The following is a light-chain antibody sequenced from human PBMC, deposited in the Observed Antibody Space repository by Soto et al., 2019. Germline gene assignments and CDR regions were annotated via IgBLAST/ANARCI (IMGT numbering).Light chain of an antibody. V-gene: IGKV3-20*01. CDR2: GAS. Sequence: EIVLTQSPGTLSLSPGERATLSCRASQSVSSNYLAWYQQKPGQAPRLLIYGASSRATGIPDRFGGSGSGTDFTLTISRLEPEDFAVYYCQQYGSFTWTFGQGTKVEIK. CDR3: QQYGSFTWT. J-gene: IGKJ1*01. CDR1: QSVSSNY.